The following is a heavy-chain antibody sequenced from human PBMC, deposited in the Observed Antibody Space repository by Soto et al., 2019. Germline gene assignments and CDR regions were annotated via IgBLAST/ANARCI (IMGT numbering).Heavy chain of an antibody. CDR2: ISSSSSYI. V-gene: IGHV3-21*01. Sequence: PGGSLRLSCAASGFTCRSYSMNWVRQAPGKGLEWVSSISSSSSYIYYADSVKGRFTISRDNAKNSLYLQMNSLRAEDTAVYYCARDQDSSSSYWFDPWGQGTLVTVSS. CDR3: ARDQDSSSSYWFDP. J-gene: IGHJ5*02. D-gene: IGHD6-6*01. CDR1: GFTCRSYS.